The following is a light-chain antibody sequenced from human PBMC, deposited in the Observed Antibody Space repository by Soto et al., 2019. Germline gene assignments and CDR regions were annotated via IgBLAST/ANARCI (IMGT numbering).Light chain of an antibody. J-gene: IGKJ1*01. CDR1: QSVSGSY. CDR2: GAS. V-gene: IGKV3-20*01. CDR3: QQYGSTPT. Sequence: EIVLTQSPATLSLSPWERATLSCRASQSVSGSYLAWHQQKPGQAPRLLIYGASSRATGIPDRFTGSGSGTDFTLTISRLEPEDFAVYYCQQYGSTPTFGQGTKVDIK.